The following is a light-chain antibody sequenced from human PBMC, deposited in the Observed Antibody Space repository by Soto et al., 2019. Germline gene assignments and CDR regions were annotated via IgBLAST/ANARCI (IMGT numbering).Light chain of an antibody. CDR3: QQSYSSPPT. CDR1: QSISGW. Sequence: DIQMTQSPSTLSASVGDRVTITCRARQSISGWLAWYQQKPGKAPKLLIFAASSLQSGVPSRFSGSRSGPDFTLTISSLQPEDFATYYCQQSYSSPPTFGQGTKVDIK. CDR2: AAS. J-gene: IGKJ1*01. V-gene: IGKV1-39*01.